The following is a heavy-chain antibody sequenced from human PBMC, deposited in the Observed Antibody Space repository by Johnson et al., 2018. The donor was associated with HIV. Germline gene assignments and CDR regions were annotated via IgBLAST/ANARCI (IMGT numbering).Heavy chain of an antibody. V-gene: IGHV3-7*01. Sequence: VQLVESGGGLVQTGGSMRLSCAASGFSLSNYWMSWVRQAPGKGLEWVANINQDGSEKYYVDSVKGRFNISRDNAKNSLFLQMNSLRAEDTAVYYCARPRVSSGRHGAFDIWGQGTMVTVSS. CDR2: INQDGSEK. CDR3: ARPRVSSGRHGAFDI. CDR1: GFSLSNYW. J-gene: IGHJ3*02. D-gene: IGHD3-22*01.